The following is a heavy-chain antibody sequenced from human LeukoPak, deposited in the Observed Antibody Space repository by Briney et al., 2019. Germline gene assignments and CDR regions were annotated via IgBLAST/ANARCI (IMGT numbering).Heavy chain of an antibody. CDR3: ARDDRINPFDP. CDR2: ISSSGSTI. CDR1: GFTFSSYE. Sequence: GGSLRLSCAASGFTFSSYEMNWVRQAPGKGLEWVSYISSSGSTIYYADSVKGRFTISRDNAKNSLYLQMNSLRAEDTAVYYCARDDRINPFDPWGQGTLVTVSS. V-gene: IGHV3-48*03. J-gene: IGHJ5*02. D-gene: IGHD3-10*01.